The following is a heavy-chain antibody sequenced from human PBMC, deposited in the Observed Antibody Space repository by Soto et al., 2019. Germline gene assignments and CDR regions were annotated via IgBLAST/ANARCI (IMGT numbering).Heavy chain of an antibody. CDR2: ISGSGGST. D-gene: IGHD6-13*01. CDR1: GFTFSSYA. J-gene: IGHJ6*02. Sequence: GGSLRLSCAASGFTFSSYAMSWVRQAPGKGLEWVSAISGSGGSTYYADSVKGRFTISRDNSKNTLYLQMNSLRAEDTAVYYCAKDRIAAAGGYYYYGIDVWGQGTTVTVSS. V-gene: IGHV3-23*01. CDR3: AKDRIAAAGGYYYYGIDV.